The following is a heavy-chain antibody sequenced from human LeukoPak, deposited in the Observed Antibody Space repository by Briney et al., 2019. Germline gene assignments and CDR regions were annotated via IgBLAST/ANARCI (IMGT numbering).Heavy chain of an antibody. J-gene: IGHJ3*02. D-gene: IGHD5-24*01. Sequence: ASVKVSCKASGYTFTNYYIHWVRQAPGQGLEGMGLVNPSGGNTNYAQNFQGRVTMTRDTSTSTVYMGLSSLRSEDTAAYYCARVRDGYNDAYDIWGQGTMVTVPS. CDR1: GYTFTNYY. V-gene: IGHV1-46*01. CDR2: VNPSGGNT. CDR3: ARVRDGYNDAYDI.